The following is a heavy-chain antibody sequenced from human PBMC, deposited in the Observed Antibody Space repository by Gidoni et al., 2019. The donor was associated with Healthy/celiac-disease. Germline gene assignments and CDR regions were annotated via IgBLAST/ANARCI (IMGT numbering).Heavy chain of an antibody. CDR3: AKERLLWFGELLQDDY. V-gene: IGHV3-23*04. CDR2: ISGSGGST. Sequence: EVQLVESGGGLVQPGGSLRLSCAASGFTFSRYAMSWVRQAPGKGLEWVSAISGSGGSTYYADSVKGRFTISRDNSKNTLYLQMNSLRAEDTAVYYCAKERLLWFGELLQDDYWGQGTLVTVSS. J-gene: IGHJ4*02. D-gene: IGHD3-10*01. CDR1: GFTFSRYA.